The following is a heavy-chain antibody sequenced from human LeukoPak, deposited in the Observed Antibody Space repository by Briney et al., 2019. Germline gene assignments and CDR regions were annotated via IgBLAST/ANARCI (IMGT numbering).Heavy chain of an antibody. CDR3: ASWRGSRGYDYGFDS. V-gene: IGHV4-39*07. D-gene: IGHD5-12*01. Sequence: SETLSLTCVVSGASIISDHHYWGWVRQPPGKGLEWTRNVLYTGVTYSRPSLKSRITISVDTSQNQFSLKLSSMTAADTAIYYCASWRGSRGYDYGFDSWGQGTLVTVSS. J-gene: IGHJ4*02. CDR2: VLYTGVT. CDR1: GASIISDHHY.